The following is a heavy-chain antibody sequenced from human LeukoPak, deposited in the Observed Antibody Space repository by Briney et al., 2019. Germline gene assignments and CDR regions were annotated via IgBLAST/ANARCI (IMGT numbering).Heavy chain of an antibody. V-gene: IGHV3-9*01. CDR1: GFTFDAYA. D-gene: IGHD3-22*01. CDR3: AAGYDSSGYYVRYFEY. CDR2: INWNSGII. J-gene: IGHJ4*02. Sequence: GRSLRLSCAASGFTFDAYAMHWLRQAPGKGLEWVSGINWNSGIIGYADSVKGRFTISRDNAKNSLYLQMNSLRTEDTALYYCAAGYDSSGYYVRYFEYWGQGTLVTVSS.